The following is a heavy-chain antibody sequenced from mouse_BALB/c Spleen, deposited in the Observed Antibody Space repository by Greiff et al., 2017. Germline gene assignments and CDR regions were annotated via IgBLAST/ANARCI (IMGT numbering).Heavy chain of an antibody. CDR2: ISDGGSYT. V-gene: IGHV5-4*02. D-gene: IGHD2-1*01. Sequence: DVQLVESGGGLVKPGGSLKLSCAASGFTFSDYYMYWVRQTPEKRLEWVATISDGGSYTYYPDSVKGRFTISRDNAKNNLYLQMSSLKSEDTAMYYCARGNSRYFDVWGAGTTVTVSS. J-gene: IGHJ1*01. CDR1: GFTFSDYY. CDR3: ARGNSRYFDV.